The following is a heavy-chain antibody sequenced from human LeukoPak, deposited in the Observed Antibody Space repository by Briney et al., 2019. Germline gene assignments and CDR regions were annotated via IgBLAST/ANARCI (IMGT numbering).Heavy chain of an antibody. CDR1: GFTFSSYG. J-gene: IGHJ4*02. Sequence: GGSLRLSCAASGFTFSSYGMHRVRQAPGKGLEWVAVIWYDGSNKYYADSVKGRFTISRDNSKNTLYLQMNSLRAEDTAVYYCGTYYDILTGEDYWGQGTLVTVSS. CDR2: IWYDGSNK. V-gene: IGHV3-33*01. D-gene: IGHD3-9*01. CDR3: GTYYDILTGEDY.